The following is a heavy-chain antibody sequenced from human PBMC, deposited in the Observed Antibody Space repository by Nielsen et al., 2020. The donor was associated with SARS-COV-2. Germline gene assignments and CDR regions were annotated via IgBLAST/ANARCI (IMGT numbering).Heavy chain of an antibody. CDR3: ARGWYSSSVYYYYGVDV. D-gene: IGHD6-19*01. CDR1: GFTFSSYD. V-gene: IGHV3-13*01. CDR2: IGTAGDT. J-gene: IGHJ6*02. Sequence: GESLKISCAASGFTFSSYDMHWVRQATGKGLEWVSAIGTAGDTYYPGSVKGRFTISRDNAKNSLYLQIDSLRAGDTAVYYCARGWYSSSVYYYYGVDVWGQGTTVTVSS.